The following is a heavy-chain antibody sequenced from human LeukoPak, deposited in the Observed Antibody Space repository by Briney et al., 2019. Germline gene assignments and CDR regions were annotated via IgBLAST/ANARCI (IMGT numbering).Heavy chain of an antibody. V-gene: IGHV3-23*01. CDR3: ARNAADCTTSACYDS. Sequence: SLGLPCGASGCPFRYYAMTWVRQAPGKGLDLVSVVTGNGDTTYYADSLKGRFAISRDNSRNTLYLQMNSLRAEDTAGYHCARNAADCTTSACYDSWGQGTLVTVSS. CDR1: GCPFRYYA. CDR2: VTGNGDTT. J-gene: IGHJ4*02. D-gene: IGHD2-8*01.